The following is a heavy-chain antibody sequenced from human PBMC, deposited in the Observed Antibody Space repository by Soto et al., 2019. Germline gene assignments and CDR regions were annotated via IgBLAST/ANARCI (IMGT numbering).Heavy chain of an antibody. Sequence: SETLSLTCTVSGGSISSGDYYWSWIRQRPGKDLEWIGHIYHSGIAYYNPSLKSRVTMSVDTSKNQFSLNLYSVTAADTAMYYCATYGCISNSCSTGGWFDPWGQGTLVTVSS. V-gene: IGHV4-31*03. CDR1: GGSISSGDYY. CDR3: ATYGCISNSCSTGGWFDP. D-gene: IGHD2-2*01. CDR2: IYHSGIA. J-gene: IGHJ5*02.